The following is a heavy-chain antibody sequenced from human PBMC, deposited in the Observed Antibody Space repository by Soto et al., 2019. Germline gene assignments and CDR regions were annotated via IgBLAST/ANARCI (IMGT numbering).Heavy chain of an antibody. V-gene: IGHV3-21*01. CDR3: ARAPRGFGEYFKMYYYYGMEV. CDR1: GFTFSSYS. Sequence: GGSLRLSCAASGFTFSSYSMNWVRQAPGKGLEWVSSISSSSSYIYYADSVKGRFTISRDNAKNSLYLQMNSLRAEDTAVYYCARAPRGFGEYFKMYYYYGMEVWGQGTTVTVSS. D-gene: IGHD3-10*01. J-gene: IGHJ6*02. CDR2: ISSSSSYI.